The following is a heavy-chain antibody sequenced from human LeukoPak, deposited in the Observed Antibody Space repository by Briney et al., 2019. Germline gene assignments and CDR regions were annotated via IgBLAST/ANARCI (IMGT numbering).Heavy chain of an antibody. CDR1: GFTFSSNG. V-gene: IGHV3-30*03. CDR3: ATEAADTWGNVSDY. CDR2: ISYDGSNK. D-gene: IGHD3-16*01. Sequence: GGSLRLSCVASGFTFSSNGMHWVRQAPGKGLEWVAVISYDGSNKYYADSVKGRFTISRDNSKNTLYLQMNSLRAEDTAVYYCATEAADTWGNVSDYWGQGTLVTVSS. J-gene: IGHJ4*02.